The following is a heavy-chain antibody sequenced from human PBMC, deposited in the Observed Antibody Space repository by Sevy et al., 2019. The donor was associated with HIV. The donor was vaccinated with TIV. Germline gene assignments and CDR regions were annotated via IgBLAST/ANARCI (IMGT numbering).Heavy chain of an antibody. J-gene: IGHJ4*02. CDR1: GFTFSTYS. CDR2: ISSNSSTI. V-gene: IGHV3-48*02. CDR3: ARVHPDEHYFDY. Sequence: GGSLRLSCAASGFTFSTYSMHWVRQAPGKGLEWVSYISSNSSTIDYADYVKGRFNISRDNAKNSLYLQMNSLRDEDTAGYNCARVHPDEHYFDYWGQGTLVTVSS.